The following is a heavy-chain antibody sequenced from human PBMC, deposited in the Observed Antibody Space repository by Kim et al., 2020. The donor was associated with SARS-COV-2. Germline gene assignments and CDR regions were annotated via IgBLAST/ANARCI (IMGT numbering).Heavy chain of an antibody. J-gene: IGHJ6*03. D-gene: IGHD3-3*01. V-gene: IGHV3-11*06. CDR3: AREGRITIFGVVTPKDYYMDV. Sequence: RFTISRDNAKNSLYLQMNSLRAEDTAVYYCAREGRITIFGVVTPKDYYMDVWGKGTTVTVSS.